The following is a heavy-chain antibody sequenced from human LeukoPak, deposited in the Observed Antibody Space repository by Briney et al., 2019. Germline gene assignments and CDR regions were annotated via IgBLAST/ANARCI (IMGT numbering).Heavy chain of an antibody. CDR3: ARSSSSWVPRIDY. D-gene: IGHD6-13*01. CDR2: INHSGST. V-gene: IGHV4-34*01. CDR1: GLTFTTYW. Sequence: GSLRLSCAASGLTFTTYWMTWVRQPPGKGLEWIGEINHSGSTNYNPSLKSRVTISVDTSKNQFSLKLSSVTAADTAVYYCARSSSSWVPRIDYWGQGTLVTVSS. J-gene: IGHJ4*02.